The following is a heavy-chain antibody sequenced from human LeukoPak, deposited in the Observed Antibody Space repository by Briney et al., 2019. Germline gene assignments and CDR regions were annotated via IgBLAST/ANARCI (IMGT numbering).Heavy chain of an antibody. CDR1: GGTFSSYA. D-gene: IGHD3-22*01. V-gene: IGHV1-69*05. CDR3: AITPDYYHDSSGYSHFDY. J-gene: IGHJ4*02. Sequence: SVKVSCKASGGTFSSYAISWVRQAPGQGLEWMGGIIPIFGTANYAQKFQGRVTITTDESTSTAYMELSSLRSEDTAVYYCAITPDYYHDSSGYSHFDYWGQGTLVTVSS. CDR2: IIPIFGTA.